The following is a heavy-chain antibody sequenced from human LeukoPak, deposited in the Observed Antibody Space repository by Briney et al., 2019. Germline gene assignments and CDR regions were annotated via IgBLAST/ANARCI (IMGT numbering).Heavy chain of an antibody. J-gene: IGHJ4*02. CDR1: GFTDSSFS. D-gene: IGHD1-1*01. CDR3: ARGGTFVSDY. V-gene: IGHV3-7*01. CDR2: IKEDGSEK. Sequence: GGSLRLSCAASGFTDSSFSMNWVRQAPGKGLEWVANIKEDGSEKYYVDAMEGRFTVSRDKAKNSLYLQMDSLRAEDTAVYYCARGGTFVSDYWGQGNLVTVSS.